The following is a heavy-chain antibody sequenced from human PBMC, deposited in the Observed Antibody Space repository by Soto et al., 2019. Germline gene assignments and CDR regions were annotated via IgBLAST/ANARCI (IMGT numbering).Heavy chain of an antibody. J-gene: IGHJ5*02. Sequence: SETLSLTCTVTGGSISDGYYWSWIRQHPGKGLEWIGSISYSGSTSYNPSLKSRLTISVDRSKSQFSLNLSSVTAADTAVYYCARRDRSGYSYWLDTWGQGTLVTVSS. D-gene: IGHD3-22*01. CDR3: ARRDRSGYSYWLDT. V-gene: IGHV4-31*03. CDR2: ISYSGST. CDR1: GGSISDGYY.